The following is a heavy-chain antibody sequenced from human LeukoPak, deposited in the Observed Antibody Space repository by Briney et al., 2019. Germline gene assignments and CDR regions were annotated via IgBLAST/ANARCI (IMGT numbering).Heavy chain of an antibody. J-gene: IGHJ5*02. D-gene: IGHD6-13*01. CDR1: GFTFSSYS. CDR3: ASSFFATVAAAGTYWFDP. Sequence: GGSLRLSCAASGFTFSSYSMNWVRQAPGKGLEWVSYISSSSSTIYYADSVKGRFTISRDNSKNTLYLQMNSLRAEDTAVYYCASSFFATVAAAGTYWFDPWGQGTLVTVSS. V-gene: IGHV3-48*01. CDR2: ISSSSSTI.